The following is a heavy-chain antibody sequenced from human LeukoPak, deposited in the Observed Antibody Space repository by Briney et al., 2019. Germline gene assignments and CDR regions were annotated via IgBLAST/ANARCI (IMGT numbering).Heavy chain of an antibody. CDR1: GFTFSRYW. CDR3: ARDGSDYGEYDY. D-gene: IGHD4-17*01. Sequence: GGSLRLSCAASGFTFSRYWMSWVRQAPGKGLEWVANMKQDGSEKYYVDSVKDRFTISRDNAKNSLYLQMNGLRAEDTAVYYCARDGSDYGEYDYWGQGTLATVSS. CDR2: MKQDGSEK. J-gene: IGHJ4*02. V-gene: IGHV3-7*03.